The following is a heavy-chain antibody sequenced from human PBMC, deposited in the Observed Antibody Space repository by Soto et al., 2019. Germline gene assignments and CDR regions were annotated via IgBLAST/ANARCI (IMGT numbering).Heavy chain of an antibody. J-gene: IGHJ4*01. CDR3: ARDRWRHGNSAYPFFVS. Sequence: EEQLVDSGGGLVQPGGSLRLTCAATGFTFSSYAMNWVRQAPGRGLDWTAYISGDDGTTYYADSVKGRFTISRDHDKTLLYLHMTTLRDEDTAVYYCARDRWRHGNSAYPFFVSWGHGTLVTVSS. CDR1: GFTFSSYA. CDR2: ISGDDGTT. V-gene: IGHV3-48*02. D-gene: IGHD2-21*01.